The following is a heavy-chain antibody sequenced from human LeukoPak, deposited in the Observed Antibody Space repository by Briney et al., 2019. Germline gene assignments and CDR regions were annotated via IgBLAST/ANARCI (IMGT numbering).Heavy chain of an antibody. CDR1: GGTFNNFA. D-gene: IGHD3-9*01. J-gene: IGHJ3*02. Sequence: GASVKVSCKASGGTFNNFAFSWVRQAPGQGLECMGRIIPAFSTTNYAQQFQGRVTITADESTSTVYMELSSLRSGDTAMYFCARDIVDILTGSGSAAFDIRGQGTMVTVSS. CDR2: IIPAFSTT. CDR3: ARDIVDILTGSGSAAFDI. V-gene: IGHV1-69*15.